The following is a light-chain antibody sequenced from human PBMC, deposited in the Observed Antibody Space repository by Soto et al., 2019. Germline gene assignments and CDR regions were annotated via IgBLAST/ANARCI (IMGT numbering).Light chain of an antibody. CDR3: SSYTSGSTRM. V-gene: IGLV2-14*01. CDR1: SSDVGGYNY. J-gene: IGLJ3*02. CDR2: EVS. Sequence: QSALTQPASVSGSPGQSITISCTGTSSDVGGYNYVSWYQQHPGKAPKLMIYEVSNRPSGVSNRFSGSKSGNTASLTISGLQAEDEADYYFSSYTSGSTRMFGGGTKVTVL.